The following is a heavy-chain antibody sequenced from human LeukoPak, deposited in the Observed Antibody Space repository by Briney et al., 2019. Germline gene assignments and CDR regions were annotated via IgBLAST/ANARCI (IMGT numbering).Heavy chain of an antibody. Sequence: PGGSLRLSCAASGITFSSYSMNWVRQAPGKGLEWVSSISSSSSYIYYADSVKGRFTISRDNAKNSLYLQMNSLRAEDTAVYYCARVMEELLRARAFDIWGQGTMVTVSS. D-gene: IGHD1-26*01. V-gene: IGHV3-21*01. J-gene: IGHJ3*02. CDR3: ARVMEELLRARAFDI. CDR1: GITFSSYS. CDR2: ISSSSSYI.